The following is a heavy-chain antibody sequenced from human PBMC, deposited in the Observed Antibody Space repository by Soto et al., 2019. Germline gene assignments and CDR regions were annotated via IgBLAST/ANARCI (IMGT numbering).Heavy chain of an antibody. D-gene: IGHD4-17*01. CDR3: ARPAATVIFYSGMDV. J-gene: IGHJ6*02. CDR1: GFTFSDYA. CDR2: ISFDGSNE. V-gene: IGHV3-30-3*01. Sequence: LRLSCAASGFTFSDYAMHWVRQAPGKGLEWVAIISFDGSNEHYADSVQGRFTISRDNSENTLYLQMNSLRADDTAVYYCARPAATVIFYSGMDVWGQGTTVTVSS.